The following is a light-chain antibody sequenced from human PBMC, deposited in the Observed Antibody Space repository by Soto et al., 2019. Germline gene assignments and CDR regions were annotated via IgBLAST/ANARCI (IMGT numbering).Light chain of an antibody. J-gene: IGKJ2*01. CDR2: AAS. CDR1: QSISSY. CDR3: QQSDSTPPYA. Sequence: DIQMTQSPSSLSASVGDRVTITCRASQSISSYLNWYQQKPGKAPKLLIYAASSLQSGVPSRFSGSGSGTDSALTISSLQPEDFATYYCQQSDSTPPYAFGQGTKLEIK. V-gene: IGKV1-39*01.